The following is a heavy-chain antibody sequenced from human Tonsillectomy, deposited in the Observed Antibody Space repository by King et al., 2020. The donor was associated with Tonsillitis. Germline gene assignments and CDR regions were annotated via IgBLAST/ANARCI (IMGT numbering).Heavy chain of an antibody. V-gene: IGHV3-30-3*01. CDR3: ARRDGALDYYYYGMDV. CDR1: GFTFSNYA. Sequence: QLVQSGGGVVQPGRSLRLSCAASGFTFSNYAMHWVRQAPGKGLEWVAFISFDGSNEYYADSVKGRFTISRDNSKNSMYLQMNSLSDEDTAVYYCARRDGALDYYYYGMDVWGQGTTVTVSS. D-gene: IGHD4-17*01. CDR2: ISFDGSNE. J-gene: IGHJ6*02.